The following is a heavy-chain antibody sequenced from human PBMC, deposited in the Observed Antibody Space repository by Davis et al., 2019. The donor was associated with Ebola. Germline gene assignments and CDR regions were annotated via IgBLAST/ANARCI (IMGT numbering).Heavy chain of an antibody. Sequence: PSETLSLTCTVSGDSFDVYYWSWIRQAAGKGLEWIGRIFKTGSTKYNSSLKSRVTMAVDTSKKQFSLSLRSVTAADTAVYYCVRDGCPGGSCYCGDYWGQGTLVTVSS. V-gene: IGHV4-4*07. J-gene: IGHJ4*02. D-gene: IGHD2-15*01. CDR2: IFKTGST. CDR1: GDSFDVYY. CDR3: VRDGCPGGSCYCGDY.